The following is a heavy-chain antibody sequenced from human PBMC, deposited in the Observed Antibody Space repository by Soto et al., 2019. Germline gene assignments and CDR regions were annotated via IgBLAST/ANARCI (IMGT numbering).Heavy chain of an antibody. CDR2: MNPNSGHT. CDR1: GYTFTSYD. CDR3: AREKASYGMDF. Sequence: QVQLVQSGAEVKKPGASVKVSCKASGYTFTSYDINWMRQATGQGLEWLGWMNPNSGHTGYAQKFQGSVTMTRNTSVSTADMELGSLRSEDTAVYYCAREKASYGMDFWGHGTTVTVSS. V-gene: IGHV1-8*01. J-gene: IGHJ6*02.